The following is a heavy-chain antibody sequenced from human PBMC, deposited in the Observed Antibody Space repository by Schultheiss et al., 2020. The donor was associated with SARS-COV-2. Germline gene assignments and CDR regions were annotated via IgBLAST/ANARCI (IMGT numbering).Heavy chain of an antibody. CDR1: GFTFDDYA. Sequence: GESLKISCAASGFTFDDYAMHWVRQAPGKGLEWVSAISGSGGSTYYADSVKGRFTISRDNSKNTLYLQMNSLRAEDTAVYYCAKDGLRGYCSGGSCYYYYMDVWGKGTTVTVS. J-gene: IGHJ6*03. V-gene: IGHV3-23*01. CDR2: ISGSGGST. D-gene: IGHD2-15*01. CDR3: AKDGLRGYCSGGSCYYYYMDV.